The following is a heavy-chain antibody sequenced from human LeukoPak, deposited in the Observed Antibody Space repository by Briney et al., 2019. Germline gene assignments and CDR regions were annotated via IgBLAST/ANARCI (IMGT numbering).Heavy chain of an antibody. D-gene: IGHD4-17*01. Sequence: VASVKVSCKASGYTFTSYGISWVRQAPGQGLEWVGWISAYNGNTNYAQKLQGRVTMTTDTSTSTAYMELRSLRSDDKAVSYRARAYGGNEGIDYWGQGTLVTVSS. CDR2: ISAYNGNT. V-gene: IGHV1-18*01. CDR3: ARAYGGNEGIDY. CDR1: GYTFTSYG. J-gene: IGHJ4*02.